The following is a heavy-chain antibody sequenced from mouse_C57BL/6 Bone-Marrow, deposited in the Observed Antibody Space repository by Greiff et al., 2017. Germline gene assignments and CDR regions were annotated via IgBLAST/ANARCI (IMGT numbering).Heavy chain of an antibody. V-gene: IGHV1-64*01. J-gene: IGHJ1*03. CDR1: GYTFTSYW. Sequence: QVQLQQPGAELVKPGASVKLSCKASGYTFTSYWMHWVKQRPGQGLEWIGMIHPNSGSTNYNEKFKSKATMTVDKSSSTAYMQLISLTSEDSAVYYCASYYGNSYWYFDVWGTGTTVTVSS. CDR2: IHPNSGST. D-gene: IGHD2-1*01. CDR3: ASYYGNSYWYFDV.